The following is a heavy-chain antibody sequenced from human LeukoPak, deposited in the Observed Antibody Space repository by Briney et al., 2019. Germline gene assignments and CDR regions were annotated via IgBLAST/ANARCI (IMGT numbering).Heavy chain of an antibody. Sequence: SSETLSLTCAVYGGSFSGYYWSWIRQPPGKGLEWIGEINHSGSTNYNPSLKSRVTISVDTSKNQFSLKLSSVTAADTAVYYCAREGYDFWSGYSLRGVWFDPWGQGTLVTVSS. CDR1: GGSFSGYY. J-gene: IGHJ5*02. V-gene: IGHV4-34*01. CDR3: AREGYDFWSGYSLRGVWFDP. D-gene: IGHD3-3*01. CDR2: INHSGST.